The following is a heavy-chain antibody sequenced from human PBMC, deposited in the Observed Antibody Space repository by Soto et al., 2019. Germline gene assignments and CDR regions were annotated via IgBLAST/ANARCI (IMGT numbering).Heavy chain of an antibody. V-gene: IGHV3-30-3*01. J-gene: IGHJ6*02. CDR1: GFNRSKYD. CDR3: AREGAVPADTGQYYYGMDV. D-gene: IGHD2-2*01. Sequence: GGSLRLSCAASGFNRSKYDVHWVRQAPGKGLERVAVISHDGNKKYYADSVKGRFSISRDNSKNSLYMQLKSLRPDDTAVYYCAREGAVPADTGQYYYGMDVWGQGQKVTVSS. CDR2: ISHDGNKK.